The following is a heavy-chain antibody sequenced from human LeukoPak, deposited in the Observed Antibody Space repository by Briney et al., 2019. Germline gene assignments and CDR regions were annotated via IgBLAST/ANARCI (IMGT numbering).Heavy chain of an antibody. D-gene: IGHD6-6*01. CDR2: IYHSGST. CDR3: ARFSSSVTEFDY. Sequence: PSETLSLTCTVSGYSISSGYYWGWIRQPPGKGLEWIGSIYHSGSTYYNPSLKSRVTISVDTSKNQFSLKLSSVTAADTAVYYCARFSSSVTEFDYWGQGTLVTVSS. V-gene: IGHV4-38-2*02. J-gene: IGHJ4*02. CDR1: GYSISSGYY.